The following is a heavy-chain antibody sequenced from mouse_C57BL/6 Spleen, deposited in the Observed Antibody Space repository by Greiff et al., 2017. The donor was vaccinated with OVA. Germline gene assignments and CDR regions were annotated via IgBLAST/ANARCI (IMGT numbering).Heavy chain of an antibody. Sequence: EVKLVESGGGLVKPGGSLKLSCAASGFTFSSYTMSWVRQTPEKRLEWVATISGGGGNTYYPDSVKGRFTISRDNAKNTLYLQMSSLRSEDTALYYCARHTEFHWYFDVWGTGTTVTVSS. J-gene: IGHJ1*03. CDR3: ARHTEFHWYFDV. CDR1: GFTFSSYT. CDR2: ISGGGGNT. V-gene: IGHV5-9*01.